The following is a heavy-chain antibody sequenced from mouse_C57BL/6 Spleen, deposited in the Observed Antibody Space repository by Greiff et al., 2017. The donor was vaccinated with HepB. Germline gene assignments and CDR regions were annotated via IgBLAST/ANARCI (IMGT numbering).Heavy chain of an antibody. J-gene: IGHJ4*01. D-gene: IGHD1-3*01. CDR1: GFTFSDYG. CDR2: ISSGSSTI. CDR3: ARGYIRAMDY. V-gene: IGHV5-17*01. Sequence: VQLKESGGGLVKPGGSLKLSCAASGFTFSDYGMHWVRQAPEKGLEWVAYISSGSSTIYYADTVKGRFTISRDNAKNTLFLQMTSLRSEDTAMYYCARGYIRAMDYWGQGTSVTVSS.